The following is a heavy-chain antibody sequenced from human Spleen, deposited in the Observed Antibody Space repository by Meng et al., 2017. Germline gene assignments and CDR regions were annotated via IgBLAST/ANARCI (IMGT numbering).Heavy chain of an antibody. CDR1: GFTFSNAW. V-gene: IGHV3-15*01. Sequence: GESLKISCAASGFTFSNAWMSWVRQAPGKGLEWVGRIKSKTDGGTTDYAAPVKGRFTISRDDSKNTLYLQMNSLKTEDTAVYYCARDRLDEGFDYWGQGTLVTVSS. CDR3: ARDRLDEGFDY. D-gene: IGHD3/OR15-3a*01. J-gene: IGHJ4*02. CDR2: IKSKTDGGTT.